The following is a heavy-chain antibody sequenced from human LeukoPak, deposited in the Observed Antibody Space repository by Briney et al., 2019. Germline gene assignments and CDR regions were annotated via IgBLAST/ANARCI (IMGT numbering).Heavy chain of an antibody. CDR3: ARGKPETYYDFWSGYSTWYFDL. CDR1: GYTFTSYD. Sequence: ASVKVSCKASGYTFTSYDINWVRQATGQGLEWMGWMNPNSGNTGYAQKFQGRVTITRHTSISTAYMELSSLRSEDTAVYYCARGKPETYYDFWSGYSTWYFDLWGRGTLVTVSS. J-gene: IGHJ2*01. V-gene: IGHV1-8*03. CDR2: MNPNSGNT. D-gene: IGHD3-3*01.